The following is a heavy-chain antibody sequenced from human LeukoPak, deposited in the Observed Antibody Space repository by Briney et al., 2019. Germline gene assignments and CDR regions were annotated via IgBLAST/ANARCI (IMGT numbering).Heavy chain of an antibody. Sequence: GGSLRLSCAASGFTFSSYWMHWVRQAPGNGLVWVSRINSDGSSTSYADSVKDRFTISRDNAKNTLYLQMNSLRAEDTAIYYCASLAGTRVVDYWGQGTLVTVSS. CDR3: ASLAGTRVVDY. J-gene: IGHJ4*02. CDR1: GFTFSSYW. D-gene: IGHD4-11*01. V-gene: IGHV3-74*01. CDR2: INSDGSST.